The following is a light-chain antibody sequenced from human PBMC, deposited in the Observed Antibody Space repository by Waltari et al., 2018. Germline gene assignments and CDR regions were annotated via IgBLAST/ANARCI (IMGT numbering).Light chain of an antibody. V-gene: IGLV2-14*03. CDR2: DVS. CDR3: SSYTSSSTLVV. CDR1: SSDVGRYNY. Sequence: QSALTQPASASGSPGQSITISCTGTSSDVGRYNYVSSYHHHPGNAPRLMIYDVSNRPSGVSNRFSGSKSGNTASLTVSGLQAEDEADYYCSSYTSSSTLVVFGGGTKLTVL. J-gene: IGLJ2*01.